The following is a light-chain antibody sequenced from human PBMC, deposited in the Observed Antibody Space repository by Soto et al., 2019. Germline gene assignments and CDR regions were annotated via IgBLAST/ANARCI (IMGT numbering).Light chain of an antibody. J-gene: IGKJ1*01. V-gene: IGKV3-20*01. CDR1: QTVRNNY. CDR2: GAS. CDR3: QQYGSSRWT. Sequence: EIVLTQSPGTLSLSPWERATLSCRASQTVRNNYLAWYQQKPGQAPRLLIYGASSRATGIPDRFSGSGSGTDFTITISRLEPEDFAVYYCQQYGSSRWTFGQGTKVDI.